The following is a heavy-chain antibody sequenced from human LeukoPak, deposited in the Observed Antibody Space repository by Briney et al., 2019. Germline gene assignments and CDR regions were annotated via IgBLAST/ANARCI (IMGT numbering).Heavy chain of an antibody. CDR1: GFTFSSYW. Sequence: GGSLRLSCAASGFTFSSYWMHWVRQAPGKGLVWVSRINSDGSSTSYADSVKGRFTISRDNAKNTLYLQMNSLRAEDTAVYYCARVSILIVPYYAFDIWGQGTMVTVSS. V-gene: IGHV3-74*01. J-gene: IGHJ3*02. CDR3: ARVSILIVPYYAFDI. CDR2: INSDGSST. D-gene: IGHD2/OR15-2a*01.